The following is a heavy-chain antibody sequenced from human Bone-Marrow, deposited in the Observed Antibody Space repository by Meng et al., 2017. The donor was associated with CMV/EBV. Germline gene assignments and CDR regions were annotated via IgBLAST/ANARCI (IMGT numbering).Heavy chain of an antibody. V-gene: IGHV1-8*03. Sequence: GESLKISCAASGFTFSSYAMHWVRQAPGKGLEWMGWMNPNSGNTGYAQKFQGRVTITRNTSISTAYMELSSLRSEDTAVYYCARGGITIFGVVIMGSLDYWGQGTLVTVSS. J-gene: IGHJ4*02. CDR1: GFTFSSYA. CDR2: MNPNSGNT. D-gene: IGHD3-3*01. CDR3: ARGGITIFGVVIMGSLDY.